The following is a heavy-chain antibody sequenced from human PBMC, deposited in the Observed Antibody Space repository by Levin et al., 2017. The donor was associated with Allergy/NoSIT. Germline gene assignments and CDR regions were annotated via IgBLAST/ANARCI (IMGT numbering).Heavy chain of an antibody. D-gene: IGHD1-26*01. J-gene: IGHJ2*01. Sequence: PGESLKISCKGSGYSFTSYWIGWVRQMPGKGLEWMGIIYPGDSDTRYSPSFQGQVTFSVDKSISTAYLQWSSLKASDTAMYYCARAHDTGSYFQSVSWYFDLWGRGTLVTVSS. CDR2: IYPGDSDT. CDR3: ARAHDTGSYFQSVSWYFDL. V-gene: IGHV5-51*01. CDR1: GYSFTSYW.